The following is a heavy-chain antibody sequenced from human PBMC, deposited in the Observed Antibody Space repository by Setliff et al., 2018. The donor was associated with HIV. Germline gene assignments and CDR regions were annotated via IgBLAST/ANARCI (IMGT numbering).Heavy chain of an antibody. Sequence: SETLSLTCAVYGGSFSGYYWSWIRQSPGKGLEWIGEINHSGSTNYNPSLKSRVTILGDTSKNQLSLKLSSVTAADTAVYYCARRAGSDYFTRFDYYDGSPHHHRYFYGMDVWGQGTTVTVSS. CDR3: ARRAGSDYFTRFDYYDGSPHHHRYFYGMDV. D-gene: IGHD3-22*01. V-gene: IGHV4-34*01. CDR2: INHSGST. J-gene: IGHJ6*02. CDR1: GGSFSGYY.